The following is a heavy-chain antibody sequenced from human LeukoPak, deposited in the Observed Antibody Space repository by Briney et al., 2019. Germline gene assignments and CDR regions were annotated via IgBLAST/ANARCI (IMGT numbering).Heavy chain of an antibody. CDR1: GYTFTSYY. D-gene: IGHD3-22*01. CDR2: INPNSGGT. V-gene: IGHV1-2*02. CDR3: ARDREYYDSSGYYGWFDP. Sequence: ASVKVSCKASGYTFTSYYMHWVRQAPGQGLEWMGWINPNSGGTNYAQKFQGRVTMTRDTSISTAYMELSRLRSDDTAVYYCARDREYYDSSGYYGWFDPWGQGTLVTVSS. J-gene: IGHJ5*02.